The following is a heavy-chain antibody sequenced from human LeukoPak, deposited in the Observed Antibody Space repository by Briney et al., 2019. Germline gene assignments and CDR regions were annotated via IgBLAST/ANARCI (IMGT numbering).Heavy chain of an antibody. CDR3: ARPCSSGWYDADSSGSYFDY. CDR1: GFTFSSYW. CDR2: IKQDGSEK. Sequence: PGGSLRLSCAASGFTFSSYWMSWVRQAPGKGLEWVANIKQDGSEKYYVDSVKGRFTISRDNAKNSLYLQMNSLRAEDTAVYYCARPCSSGWYDADSSGSYFDYWGQGTLVTVSS. J-gene: IGHJ4*02. V-gene: IGHV3-7*01. D-gene: IGHD6-19*01.